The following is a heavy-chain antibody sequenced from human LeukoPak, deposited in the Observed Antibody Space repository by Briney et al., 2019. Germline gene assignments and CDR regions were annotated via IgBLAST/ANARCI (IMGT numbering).Heavy chain of an antibody. J-gene: IGHJ4*02. D-gene: IGHD3-3*01. CDR1: GFTFSSYS. CDR2: IRSSSRTI. V-gene: IGHV3-48*01. Sequence: PGGSLRLSCAASGFTFSSYSMNWVRQAPGKGLEWVSYIRSSSRTIYYADSVKGRFTISRDNSKNTLYLQMNSLRAEDTAVYYCAKDQHGEYYDFWSGYYDYWGQGTLVTVSS. CDR3: AKDQHGEYYDFWSGYYDY.